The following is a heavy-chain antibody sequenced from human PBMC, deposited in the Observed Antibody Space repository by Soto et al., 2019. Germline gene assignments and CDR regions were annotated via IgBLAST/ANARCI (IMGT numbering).Heavy chain of an antibody. CDR1: GGTISSYY. CDR2: TYYSGST. Sequence: SETLSLTCPVSGGTISSYYWSWISQHPGKGLEWIGYTYYSGSTNYNPSLKSRVTISVDTSKNQFSLKLNSVTAADAAVYYCARSFDPWGQGPLVTVSS. V-gene: IGHV4-59*12. J-gene: IGHJ5*02. CDR3: ARSFDP.